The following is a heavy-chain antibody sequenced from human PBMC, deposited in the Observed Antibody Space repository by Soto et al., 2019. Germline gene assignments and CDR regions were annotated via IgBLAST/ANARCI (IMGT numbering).Heavy chain of an antibody. CDR2: ISSTGTTI. J-gene: IGHJ3*02. Sequence: EAQLVESGGGLVQPGGSLRLSCVASEFTFSNYEVIWVRQAPGKGLEWLSYISSTGTTIYYADSLKGRFTISRDNAKNSLYLQMNSLRAEDTAVYYCARDVGGGACDIWGQGTMVTVSS. CDR1: EFTFSNYE. D-gene: IGHD1-26*01. V-gene: IGHV3-48*03. CDR3: ARDVGGGACDI.